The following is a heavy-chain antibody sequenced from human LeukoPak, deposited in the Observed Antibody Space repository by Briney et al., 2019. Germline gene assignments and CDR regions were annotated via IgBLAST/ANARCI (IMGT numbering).Heavy chain of an antibody. CDR2: IKQDGTVQ. Sequence: GGSLRLSCAASGFALSAYWMNWVRQAPGKGLQWLANIKQDGTVQHYVDSVKGRLTISRDNAKNSLFLQMNSLRAEDTALCYCARDYTATGAMDVWGQGTTVTVS. V-gene: IGHV3-7*01. J-gene: IGHJ6*02. CDR1: GFALSAYW. CDR3: ARDYTATGAMDV. D-gene: IGHD2-21*02.